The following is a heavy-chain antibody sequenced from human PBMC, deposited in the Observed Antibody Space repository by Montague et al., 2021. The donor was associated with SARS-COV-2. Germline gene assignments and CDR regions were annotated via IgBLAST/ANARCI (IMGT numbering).Heavy chain of an antibody. D-gene: IGHD1-26*01. CDR2: IYYSGST. J-gene: IGHJ4*02. CDR3: ARQMTSWWELLYYFDY. CDR1: GGSISSSSYY. Sequence: SETLSLTCTVFGGSISSSSYYWGWIRQPPGKGLEWIGSIYYSGSTYYNPSLKSRVTLSVDTSKNQFSLKLSSVTAADTAVYYCARQMTSWWELLYYFDYWGQGTLVTVSS. V-gene: IGHV4-39*01.